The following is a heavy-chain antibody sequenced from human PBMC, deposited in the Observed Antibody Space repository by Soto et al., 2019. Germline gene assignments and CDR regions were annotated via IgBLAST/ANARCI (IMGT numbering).Heavy chain of an antibody. V-gene: IGHV3-33*01. CDR1: GFTFSSYG. J-gene: IGHJ4*02. CDR2: IWYDGSNK. Sequence: QVQLVESGGGVVQPGRSLRLSCAASGFTFSSYGMHWVRQAPGKGLEWVAVIWYDGSNKYYADSVKGRVTISRDNSKNTLYLQMNSLRAEDTAVYYCARDRYSDGYRGVNDYWGQGTLVTVSS. CDR3: ARDRYSDGYRGVNDY. D-gene: IGHD5-18*01.